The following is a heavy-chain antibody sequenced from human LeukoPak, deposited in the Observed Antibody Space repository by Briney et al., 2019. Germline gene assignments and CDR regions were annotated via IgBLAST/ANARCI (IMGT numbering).Heavy chain of an antibody. V-gene: IGHV3-30-3*01. CDR2: ISYDGSNK. D-gene: IGHD3-22*01. CDR1: GFTFSSYA. J-gene: IGHJ4*02. CDR3: ARDPSTYYYDSSGFFDY. Sequence: GGSPRLSCAASGFTFSSYAMHWVRQAPGKGLEWVAVISYDGSNKYYADSVKGRFTISRDNSKNTLYLQMNSLRAEDTAVYYCARDPSTYYYDSSGFFDYWGQGTLVTVSS.